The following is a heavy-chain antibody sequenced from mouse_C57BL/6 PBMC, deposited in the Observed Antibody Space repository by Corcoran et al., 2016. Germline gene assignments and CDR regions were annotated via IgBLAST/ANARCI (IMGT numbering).Heavy chain of an antibody. V-gene: IGHV9-3*01. D-gene: IGHD2-5*01. Sequence: QIPLVQSGPELKKPGETVKISCKASGYTFTTYGMSWVKQAPGKGLKWMGWINTYSGVPTYADDFKGRFAFSLETSASTAYLQINNLNNEETATYFCATSNYGDYWGQGTTLTVSS. CDR3: ATSNYGDY. J-gene: IGHJ2*01. CDR1: GYTFTTYG. CDR2: INTYSGVP.